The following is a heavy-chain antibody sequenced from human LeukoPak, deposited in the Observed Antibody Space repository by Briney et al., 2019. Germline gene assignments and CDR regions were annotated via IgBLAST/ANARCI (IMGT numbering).Heavy chain of an antibody. J-gene: IGHJ4*02. CDR3: AKDPYHYDSSGYYYVD. V-gene: IGHV3-23*01. CDR2: ISGSGGST. D-gene: IGHD3-22*01. Sequence: PGGSLRLSCAASGFTFSSYAMSWVRQAPGKGLEWVSAISGSGGSTYYADSVKGRFTISRDNSKNTLYLQMNSLRAEDTAVYYCAKDPYHYDSSGYYYVDWGQGTLVTVSS. CDR1: GFTFSSYA.